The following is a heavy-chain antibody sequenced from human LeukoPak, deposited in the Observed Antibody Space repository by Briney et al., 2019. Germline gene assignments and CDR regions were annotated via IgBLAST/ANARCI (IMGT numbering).Heavy chain of an antibody. Sequence: SETLSLTCSVSGDSISSYYWSWIRQPPGKGLEWIGDVYYSGYTNYNPSLKSRVTISVDTSKNQFSLKLSSVTAADTAVFYCARVRKYTSGWYEGMDYWGQGTLVTVSS. CDR1: GDSISSYY. D-gene: IGHD6-19*01. V-gene: IGHV4-59*01. J-gene: IGHJ4*02. CDR2: VYYSGYT. CDR3: ARVRKYTSGWYEGMDY.